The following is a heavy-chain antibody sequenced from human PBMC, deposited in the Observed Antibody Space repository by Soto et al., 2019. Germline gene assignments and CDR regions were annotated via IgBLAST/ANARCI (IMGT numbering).Heavy chain of an antibody. D-gene: IGHD3-10*01. CDR3: AKDGLLWFGELLSYYFDY. J-gene: IGHJ4*02. CDR1: GFTFSSYG. V-gene: IGHV3-30*02. Sequence: GGTLRLSCAASGFTFSSYGMHWVRQAPGKGLEWVAVIWYDGSNKYYADSVKGRFTISRDNSKNTLYLQMKSLRAEDTAVSYFAKDGLLWFGELLSYYFDYWGQGTLVTVSS. CDR2: IWYDGSNK.